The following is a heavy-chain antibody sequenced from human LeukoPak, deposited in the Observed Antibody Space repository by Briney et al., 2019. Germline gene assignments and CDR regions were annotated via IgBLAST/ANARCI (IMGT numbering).Heavy chain of an antibody. V-gene: IGHV3-53*01. J-gene: IGHJ5*02. CDR3: ARDLSGSGLNWFDP. CDR1: GFMFDDYG. Sequence: GGSLRLSCAASGFMFDDYGMSWVRQAPGKGLEWLSVIYSDGSTYYADSVKGRFTISRDNSKNMVNLHMNSLRAEDTAVYYCARDLSGSGLNWFDPWGQGTLVTVSS. D-gene: IGHD3-10*01. CDR2: IYSDGST.